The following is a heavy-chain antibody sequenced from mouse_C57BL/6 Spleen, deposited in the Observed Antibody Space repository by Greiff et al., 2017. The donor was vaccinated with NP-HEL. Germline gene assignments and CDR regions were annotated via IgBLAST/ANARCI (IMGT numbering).Heavy chain of an antibody. V-gene: IGHV5-6*02. Sequence: EVKLMESGGDLVKPGGSLKLSCAASGFTFSSYGMSWVRQTPDKRLEWVATISSGGGYTYYPDSVKGRFTISRDTAKNTLYLQMSSLKSEDTAMYYCARRNYAYWGQGTLVTVSA. J-gene: IGHJ3*01. CDR2: ISSGGGYT. CDR1: GFTFSSYG. D-gene: IGHD2-1*01. CDR3: ARRNYAY.